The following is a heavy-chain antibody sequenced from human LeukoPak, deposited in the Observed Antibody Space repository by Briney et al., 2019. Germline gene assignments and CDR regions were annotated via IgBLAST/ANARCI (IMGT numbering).Heavy chain of an antibody. CDR2: IYYSGST. J-gene: IGHJ5*02. CDR1: GGSISSYY. Sequence: PSETLSLTCTVSGGSISSYYWSWIRQPPGKGLEWIGYIYYSGSTNYNPSLKSRVTISIDTSKNQFSLKLSSVTAADTAVYYCARRRDGYLNWFDPWGQGTLVTVSS. V-gene: IGHV4-59*08. CDR3: ARRRDGYLNWFDP. D-gene: IGHD5-24*01.